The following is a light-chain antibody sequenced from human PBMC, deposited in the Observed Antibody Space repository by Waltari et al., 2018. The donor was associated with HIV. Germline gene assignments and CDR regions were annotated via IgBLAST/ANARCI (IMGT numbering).Light chain of an antibody. Sequence: QSVRTTAPSVSGAPAQRVTISCSACRSNFWSGYDVHGYQQLPVTAPKLLIYANNQRPSGVPARFSGSKSATSASLVITGLQAEDEADYYCQSYDSSLNGHVVFGGGTKVTVL. CDR3: QSYDSSLNGHVV. V-gene: IGLV1-40*01. J-gene: IGLJ2*01. CDR2: ANN. CDR1: RSNFWSGYD.